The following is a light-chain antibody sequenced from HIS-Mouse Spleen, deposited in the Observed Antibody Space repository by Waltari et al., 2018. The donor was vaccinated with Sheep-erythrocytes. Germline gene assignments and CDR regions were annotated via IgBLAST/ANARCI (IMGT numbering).Light chain of an antibody. CDR1: SSNIGAGYD. Sequence: QSVLTQPPSVSGAPGQRVTISCTGSSSNIGAGYDVHWYQQLPGTAPKLLIYGNSNRPSGVPDRFSGSKSGTSASLDITGLQAEDEADYYCQSYDSSLSAVVFGGGTNLTVL. V-gene: IGLV1-40*01. J-gene: IGLJ2*01. CDR2: GNS. CDR3: QSYDSSLSAVV.